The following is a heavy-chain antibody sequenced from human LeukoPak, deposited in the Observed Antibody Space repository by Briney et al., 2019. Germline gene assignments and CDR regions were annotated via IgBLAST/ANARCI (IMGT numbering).Heavy chain of an antibody. D-gene: IGHD3-22*01. CDR3: ARHQPSHYYDSSGYYYYYYGMDV. Sequence: PGESLKISCEGSGYDFTNYWIGWVRPMPGKGLEWMGIIYPGDSDTRYSPSFQGQVTISADKSISTAYLQWSSLKASDTAMYYCARHQPSHYYDSSGYYYYYYGMDVWGQGTTVTVSS. V-gene: IGHV5-51*01. CDR1: GYDFTNYW. J-gene: IGHJ6*02. CDR2: IYPGDSDT.